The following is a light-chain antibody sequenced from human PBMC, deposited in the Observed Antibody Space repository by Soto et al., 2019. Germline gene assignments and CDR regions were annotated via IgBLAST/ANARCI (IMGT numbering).Light chain of an antibody. CDR2: GAS. Sequence: IVLAQSPATPSLSPGERATLSCRASQRVSSSYLAWYQQKPGQAPRLLIYGASSRATGIPDRFSGSGSGTDFTLTISRLELEEFAVYYCQRYGSIMWTFGQGTKVDIK. CDR1: QRVSSSY. CDR3: QRYGSIMWT. J-gene: IGKJ1*01. V-gene: IGKV3-20*01.